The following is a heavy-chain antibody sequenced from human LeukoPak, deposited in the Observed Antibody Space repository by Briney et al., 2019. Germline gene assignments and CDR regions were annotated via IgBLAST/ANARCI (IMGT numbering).Heavy chain of an antibody. CDR1: GYTFTSYY. Sequence: GASVKVSCKASGYTFTSYYMHWVRQAPGQGLEWMGGIIPIFGTANYAQKFQGRVTITTDESTSTAYMELSSLRSEDTAVYYCARDGEATMVRFDIWGQGTMVTVSS. CDR2: IIPIFGTA. D-gene: IGHD3-10*01. V-gene: IGHV1-69*05. J-gene: IGHJ3*02. CDR3: ARDGEATMVRFDI.